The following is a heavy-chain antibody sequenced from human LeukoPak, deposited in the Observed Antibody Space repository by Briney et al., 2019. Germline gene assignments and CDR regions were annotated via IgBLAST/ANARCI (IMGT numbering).Heavy chain of an antibody. J-gene: IGHJ4*02. D-gene: IGHD3-22*01. Sequence: GASVKVSCKASGGTFSSYAISWVRQAPGQGLEWMGGIIPIFGTANYAQKFQGRVTITADESTSTAYMEVSSLRSEDTAVYYCARVPTAGWKYYYDSSGSKPAIDYWGQGTLVTVSS. CDR2: IIPIFGTA. V-gene: IGHV1-69*13. CDR1: GGTFSSYA. CDR3: ARVPTAGWKYYYDSSGSKPAIDY.